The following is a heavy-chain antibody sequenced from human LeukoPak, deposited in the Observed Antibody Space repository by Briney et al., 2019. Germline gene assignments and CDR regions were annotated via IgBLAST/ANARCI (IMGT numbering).Heavy chain of an antibody. J-gene: IGHJ5*01. CDR2: IYTSGST. V-gene: IGHV4-4*07. CDR1: GGSISSYY. Sequence: SETLSPTCTVSGGSISSYYWSWIRQPAGKGLEWIGRIYTSGSTNYNPSLKSRVTMSVDTSKNQFSLRLTSVTAADTDVYYCARGFSALVGSGNWFDSWGQGTLVTVSS. CDR3: ARGFSALVGSGNWFDS. D-gene: IGHD2-15*01.